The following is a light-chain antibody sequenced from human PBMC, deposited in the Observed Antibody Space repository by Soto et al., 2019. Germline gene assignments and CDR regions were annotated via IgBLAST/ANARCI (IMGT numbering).Light chain of an antibody. CDR3: AAWDATLDGYV. V-gene: IGLV1-44*01. CDR2: SYD. CDR1: SSNLGDNT. J-gene: IGLJ1*01. Sequence: QSVLTQPPSASGTPGQRVTISCSTSSSNLGDNTVNWYQHVPGTAPKLLIYSYDQRPSEVPDRFSGSRSGTSASLAISGLQSEDEADYYCAAWDATLDGYVFGTGTEVTVL.